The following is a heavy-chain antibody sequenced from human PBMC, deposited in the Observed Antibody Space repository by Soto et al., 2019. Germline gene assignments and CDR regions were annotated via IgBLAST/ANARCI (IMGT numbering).Heavy chain of an antibody. Sequence: SETLSLTCTVSGGSISSYYWSWIRQTPGKALEWIAYIYHSGSTNYNPSFKSRVTISVDTSRDRFSLKLSSVTPADTAVYYCATSTYYEFFQHWGQGALVTVSS. CDR2: IYHSGST. V-gene: IGHV4-59*01. D-gene: IGHD1-26*01. CDR1: GGSISSYY. CDR3: ATSTYYEFFQH. J-gene: IGHJ1*01.